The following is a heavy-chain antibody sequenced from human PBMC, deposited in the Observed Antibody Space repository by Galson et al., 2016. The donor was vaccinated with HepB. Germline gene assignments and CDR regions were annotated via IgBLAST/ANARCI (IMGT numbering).Heavy chain of an antibody. D-gene: IGHD6-13*01. J-gene: IGHJ6*02. CDR2: INDSGKT. CDR3: ARAAAGDYLYYGMDV. V-gene: IGHV4-34*01. Sequence: LSLTCAVNGDSFSNYVWTWIRQTPGKGLEWIGDINDSGKTNFNPSLKSRFAISVDPSKNQFSLKVTSVTAADTGEYFCARAAAGDYLYYGMDVWGQGTTVTVSS. CDR1: GDSFSNYV.